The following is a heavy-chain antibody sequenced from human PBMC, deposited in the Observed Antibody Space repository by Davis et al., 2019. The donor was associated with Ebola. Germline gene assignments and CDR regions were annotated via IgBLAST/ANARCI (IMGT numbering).Heavy chain of an antibody. CDR2: LGTSADT. J-gene: IGHJ3*02. D-gene: IGHD1-26*01. CDR3: AKDTSNIWFDI. CDR1: GFTVSSNY. V-gene: IGHV3-53*01. Sequence: PGGSLRLSCAASGFTVSSNYMSWVRQAPGKGLEWVSTLGTSADTYYADSVKGRFTISRDNSKNTLYLQMNGLRVEDTAIYYCAKDTSNIWFDIWGQGTMVTVSS.